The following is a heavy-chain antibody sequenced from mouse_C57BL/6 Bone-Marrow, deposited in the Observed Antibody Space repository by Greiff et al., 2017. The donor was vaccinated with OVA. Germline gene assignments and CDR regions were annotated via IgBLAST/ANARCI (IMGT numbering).Heavy chain of an antibody. D-gene: IGHD1-1*01. V-gene: IGHV1-82*01. CDR3: ARDARYGYYFDY. Sequence: QVQLQQSGPELVKPGASVKISCKASGYAFSSSWMNWVKQRPGKGLEWIGRIYPGDGDTNYNGKFKGKATLTADKSYSTAYMQLSSLTSEDSAVYFGARDARYGYYFDYWGQGTTLTVSS. CDR1: GYAFSSSW. J-gene: IGHJ2*01. CDR2: IYPGDGDT.